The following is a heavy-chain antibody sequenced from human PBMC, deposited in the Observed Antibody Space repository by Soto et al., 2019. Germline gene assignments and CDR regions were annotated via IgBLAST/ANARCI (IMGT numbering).Heavy chain of an antibody. CDR1: GGSISSTNYF. D-gene: IGHD6-19*01. Sequence: QLQLQESGPGLVKPSETLSLTCTVSGGSISSTNYFWGWIRQPPGKGLAWIGNIYYSGNTYHNPSLKSRFTISVDTSKNQCSLKLNSVTAADTAVYYCARWAVSGSQRFDYWGQGTLVTVSS. CDR3: ARWAVSGSQRFDY. V-gene: IGHV4-39*01. J-gene: IGHJ4*02. CDR2: IYYSGNT.